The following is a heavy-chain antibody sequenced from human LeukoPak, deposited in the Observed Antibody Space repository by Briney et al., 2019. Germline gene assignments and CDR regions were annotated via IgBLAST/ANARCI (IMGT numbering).Heavy chain of an antibody. CDR2: ISSSSSYI. V-gene: IGHV3-21*01. J-gene: IGHJ3*02. CDR3: ARERTYYDFWSGHDAFDI. D-gene: IGHD3-3*01. CDR1: GFTFSSYS. Sequence: PGGSLRLSXAASGFTFSSYSMNWVRQSPGKGLEWVSSISSSSSYIYYADSVKGRFTISRDNAKNSLYLQMNSLRAEDTVVYYCARERTYYDFWSGHDAFDIWGQGTMVTVSS.